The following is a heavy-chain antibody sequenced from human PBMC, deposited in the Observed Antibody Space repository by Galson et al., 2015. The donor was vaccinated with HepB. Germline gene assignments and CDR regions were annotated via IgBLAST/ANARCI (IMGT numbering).Heavy chain of an antibody. CDR1: GFPVSSYY. D-gene: IGHD1-20*01. J-gene: IGHJ3*02. CDR3: ARQAITGTDSFDI. V-gene: IGHV3-53*01. CDR2: IYSGGRT. Sequence: SLRLSCAASGFPVSSYYMSWVRQAPGKGLEWVSLIYSGGRTDYADSVKGRFTLSREGFKNTLYLKMNRRRAEETAMDYCARQAITGTDSFDIWGRGTVVTVST.